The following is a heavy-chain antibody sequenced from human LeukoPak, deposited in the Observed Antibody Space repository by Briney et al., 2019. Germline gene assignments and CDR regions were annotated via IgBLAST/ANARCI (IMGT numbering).Heavy chain of an antibody. CDR1: GYTFTRYI. J-gene: IGHJ4*02. D-gene: IGHD4-17*01. CDR2: INPGNGNT. CDR3: ARERVTTTASDY. V-gene: IGHV1-3*01. Sequence: ASVTVSCKASGYTFTRYIMNWVRQAPGQRPEWMGWINPGNGNTKYSEKFQDRVTFTRDTSATTAYMELSSLRSEDTAVYYCARERVTTTASDYWGQGTLVTVS.